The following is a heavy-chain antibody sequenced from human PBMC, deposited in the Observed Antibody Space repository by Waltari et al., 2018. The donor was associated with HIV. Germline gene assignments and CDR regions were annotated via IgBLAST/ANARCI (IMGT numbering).Heavy chain of an antibody. V-gene: IGHV4-4*07. CDR3: AREDYDFWSGYNYNWFDP. D-gene: IGHD3-3*01. Sequence: QVQLQESGPGLLKPSETLSLTCTVSGCSINRYYWSWIRQPAGKGLEWIGRIYSSGSTNYNPSLKSRITMAVDTSKNMFSLKVSSVTAADTAVYYCAREDYDFWSGYNYNWFDPWGQGTLVTVSS. CDR1: GCSINRYY. J-gene: IGHJ5*02. CDR2: IYSSGST.